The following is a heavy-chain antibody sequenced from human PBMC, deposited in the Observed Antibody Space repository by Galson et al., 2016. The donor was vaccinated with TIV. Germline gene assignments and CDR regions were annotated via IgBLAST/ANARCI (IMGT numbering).Heavy chain of an antibody. V-gene: IGHV5-51*03. J-gene: IGHJ4*02. CDR2: IYPGDSDA. CDR1: GYTFRIYW. CDR3: ARLRDFTEVVASATFDQ. D-gene: IGHD2-15*01. Sequence: QSGAEVKKPGESLKVSCKGSGYTFRIYWIGWVRQRPGKGLEWMGNIYPGDSDARYSPSFQGQVTISVDKSINTAYLQWNSLKASDSAIYYCARLRDFTEVVASATFDQWGQGSLVTVSS.